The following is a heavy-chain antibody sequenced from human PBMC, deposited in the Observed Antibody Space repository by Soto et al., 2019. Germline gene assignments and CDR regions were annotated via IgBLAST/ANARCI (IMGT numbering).Heavy chain of an antibody. Sequence: EASVKVSCKASGCTFSSYAISWVRQAPGQGLEWMGGIIPIFGTANYAQKFQGRVTITADKSTSTAYMELSSLRSEDTAVYYCASEMRFLELHWFERWGQGALATVPS. J-gene: IGHJ5*02. CDR1: GCTFSSYA. CDR2: IIPIFGTA. CDR3: ASEMRFLELHWFER. V-gene: IGHV1-69*06. D-gene: IGHD3-3*01.